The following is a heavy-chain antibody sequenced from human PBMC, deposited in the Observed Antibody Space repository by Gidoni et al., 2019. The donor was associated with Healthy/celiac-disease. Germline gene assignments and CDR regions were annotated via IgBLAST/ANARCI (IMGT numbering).Heavy chain of an antibody. J-gene: IGHJ5*02. CDR1: GGSISRGGYY. V-gene: IGHV4-31*03. CDR3: ARDHKQWGRGWFDP. D-gene: IGHD3-16*01. Sequence: QVQLQESGPGLVKPSQTLSLPCTVSGGSISRGGYYWSWIRQHPGKGLEWIGYIYYSGSTYYNPSLKSRVTISVDTSKNQFSLKLSSVTAADTAVYYCARDHKQWGRGWFDPWGQGTLVTVSS. CDR2: IYYSGST.